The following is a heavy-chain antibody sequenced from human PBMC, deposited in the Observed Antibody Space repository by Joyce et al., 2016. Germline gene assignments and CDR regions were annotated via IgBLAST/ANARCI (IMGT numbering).Heavy chain of an antibody. CDR2: ISPNNGAT. V-gene: IGHV1-2*02. J-gene: IGHJ4*02. D-gene: IGHD3-16*01. Sequence: QVQVVQSGAEVKKPGASVRVSCKAFGYTFTDYYLHWVHQAPGQGLERMGWISPNNGATNNAPQVQDRVTMTRDKSSATVYLDLSSVRSDDTAVYYCATRGNRELDYWGQGTLVSVSS. CDR3: ATRGNRELDY. CDR1: GYTFTDYY.